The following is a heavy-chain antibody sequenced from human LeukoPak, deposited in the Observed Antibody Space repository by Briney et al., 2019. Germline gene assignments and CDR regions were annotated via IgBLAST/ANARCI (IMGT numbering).Heavy chain of an antibody. CDR1: GFTFSDYG. V-gene: IGHV3-30*18. D-gene: IGHD3-10*01. J-gene: IGHJ4*02. CDR2: ISYDGGNK. CDR3: AKVFEVRGARRPKDY. Sequence: GGSLRLSCAASGFTFSDYGMHWVRQAPAKGLEWVALISYDGGNKFYADSVRDRFTISRDNSKNTLFLQMNSLRTEDTAMYYCAKVFEVRGARRPKDYWGQGTLVIVSS.